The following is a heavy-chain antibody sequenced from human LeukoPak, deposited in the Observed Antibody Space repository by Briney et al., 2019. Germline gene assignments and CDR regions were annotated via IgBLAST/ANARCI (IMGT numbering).Heavy chain of an antibody. V-gene: IGHV1-2*02. J-gene: IGHJ4*02. Sequence: ASVKVSCKTSGYTFTNYYIHWVRQAPGQGLEWMGWINTNGGGTKNAQKFQGRVTMTRDTSISTAYMDLNRLRSDDTAVYYCARGETGAPAAAIHWGQGTLVTVSS. CDR3: ARGETGAPAAAIH. CDR1: GYTFTNYY. CDR2: INTNGGGT. D-gene: IGHD2-2*01.